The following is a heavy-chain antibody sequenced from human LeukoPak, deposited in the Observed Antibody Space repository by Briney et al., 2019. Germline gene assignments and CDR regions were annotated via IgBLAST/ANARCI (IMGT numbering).Heavy chain of an antibody. D-gene: IGHD3-10*01. J-gene: IGHJ4*02. V-gene: IGHV4-61*02. Sequence: SQTLSLTCTVSGGSISSGSYSWSWLRQPAGKGLEWIGRIYTSGSTNYNPSLKSRVTISVDTSKNQFSLKLSSVTAADTAVYYCARRDYITIMFDYWGQGTLVTVSS. CDR1: GGSISSGSYS. CDR2: IYTSGST. CDR3: ARRDYITIMFDY.